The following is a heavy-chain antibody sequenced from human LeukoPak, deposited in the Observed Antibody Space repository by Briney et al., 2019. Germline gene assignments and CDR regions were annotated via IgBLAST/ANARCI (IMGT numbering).Heavy chain of an antibody. V-gene: IGHV5-51*01. CDR2: IYPGDSDI. Sequence: GESLKISCKDSEYRSSSYWIAWVRQMPGKGLEYIGIIYPGDSDIRYSPSFQGLVTISADKSISTAYLQWSSLKAPDTAMYYCARHEYCSGGSCYAWFDIWGQGTLVTVSS. CDR1: EYRSSSYW. J-gene: IGHJ5*02. D-gene: IGHD2-15*01. CDR3: ARHEYCSGGSCYAWFDI.